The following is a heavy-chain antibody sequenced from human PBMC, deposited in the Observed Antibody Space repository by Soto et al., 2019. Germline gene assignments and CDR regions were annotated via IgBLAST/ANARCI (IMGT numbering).Heavy chain of an antibody. D-gene: IGHD2-15*01. CDR1: GFTFSSYG. V-gene: IGHV3-30*18. J-gene: IGHJ5*02. CDR3: AKDYGYCSGGSCYSSGWFDP. Sequence: GGSLRLSCAASGFTFSSYGMHWVRQAPGKGLEWVAVISYDGSNKYYADSVKGRFTISRDNSKNTLYLQMNSLRAEDTAVYYCAKDYGYCSGGSCYSSGWFDPWGQGTLVTV. CDR2: ISYDGSNK.